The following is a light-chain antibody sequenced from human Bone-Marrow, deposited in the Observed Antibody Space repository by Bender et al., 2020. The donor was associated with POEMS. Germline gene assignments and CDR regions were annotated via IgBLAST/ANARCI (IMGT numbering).Light chain of an antibody. Sequence: QSALTQPRSVSGSPGQSVTISCTGTSSDVGGYNYVSWYQQHPGKAPKLMIYEGSKRPSGVSNRFSGSKSGNTASLTISGLQAEDEADYYCCSDAGSGTYVFGTGTKLTVL. CDR1: SSDVGGYNY. CDR3: CSDAGSGTYV. CDR2: EGS. J-gene: IGLJ1*01. V-gene: IGLV2-11*01.